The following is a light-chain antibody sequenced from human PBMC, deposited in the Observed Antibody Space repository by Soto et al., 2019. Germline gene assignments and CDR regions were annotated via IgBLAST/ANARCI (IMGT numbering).Light chain of an antibody. V-gene: IGLV1-44*01. Sequence: QSVLTQPPAASWTPGQSVTVSCSGSRSNLGSNSVNWYQQLPGAAPNLLIYSNNQRPSGVPDRFSGSKSDTSVSLAISGLQSEDEADYYCAAWDDSLNGREVFGTGIPVTVL. CDR3: AAWDDSLNGREV. CDR2: SNN. J-gene: IGLJ1*01. CDR1: RSNLGSNS.